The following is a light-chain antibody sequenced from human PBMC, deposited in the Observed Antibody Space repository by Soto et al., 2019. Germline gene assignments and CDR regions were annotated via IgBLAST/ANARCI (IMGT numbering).Light chain of an antibody. CDR2: GAS. Sequence: ETVMTQSPATLSVSPGESATLSCRASQSVSTNLAWYQQKRGQAPRLLIYGASARATGIPARFSGSGSGTDFTLTISSLQSEDFAVYYCQQYDDWPFTFGGGTKVDNK. V-gene: IGKV3-15*01. CDR1: QSVSTN. CDR3: QQYDDWPFT. J-gene: IGKJ4*01.